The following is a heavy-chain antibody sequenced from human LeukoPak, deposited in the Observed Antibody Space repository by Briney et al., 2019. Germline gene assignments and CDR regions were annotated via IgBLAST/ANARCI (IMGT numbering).Heavy chain of an antibody. V-gene: IGHV3-48*03. D-gene: IGHD2-2*01. CDR3: ARGSTAGGFDP. CDR1: QFMYSSYE. Sequence: GGSLRLSFVASQFMYSSYEMNWVRQAPGKGLEWVSYISTSGTTIYYAASVEGRFTISRDTAKNSLYLQKNSLRAEDTAVYYCARGSTAGGFDPWGQGALVTDSS. J-gene: IGHJ5*02. CDR2: ISTSGTTI.